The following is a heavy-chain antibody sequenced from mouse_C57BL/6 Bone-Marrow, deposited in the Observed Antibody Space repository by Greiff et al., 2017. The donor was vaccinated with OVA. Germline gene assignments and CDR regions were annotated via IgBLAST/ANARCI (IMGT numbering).Heavy chain of an antibody. V-gene: IGHV5-15*04. CDR1: GFTFSDYG. J-gene: IGHJ4*01. CDR2: ISNLAYSI. Sequence: DVKLVESGGGLVQPGGSLKLSCAASGFTFSDYGMAWVRQAPRKGPEWVAFISNLAYSIYYADTVTGRFTISRENAKNTLYLEMSSLRSEDTAMYYCARRVNYYGSSDYYAMDYWGQGTSVTVSS. CDR3: ARRVNYYGSSDYYAMDY. D-gene: IGHD1-1*01.